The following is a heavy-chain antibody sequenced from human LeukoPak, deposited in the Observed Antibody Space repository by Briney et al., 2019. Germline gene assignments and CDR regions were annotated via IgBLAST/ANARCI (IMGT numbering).Heavy chain of an antibody. CDR1: GSISSSSYY. V-gene: IGHV4-39*01. CDR3: VRHDGYYYYYTDV. J-gene: IGHJ6*03. CDR2: IYDSGST. Sequence: PSETLSLTCTAGSISSSSYYWGWIRQTPGKGLEWIGSIYDSGSTYYNPSLKSRLTISVDRSKTQFSLKLTSMTAADTAVYYCVRHDGYYYYYTDVWGKGTTVTVSS. D-gene: IGHD4-17*01.